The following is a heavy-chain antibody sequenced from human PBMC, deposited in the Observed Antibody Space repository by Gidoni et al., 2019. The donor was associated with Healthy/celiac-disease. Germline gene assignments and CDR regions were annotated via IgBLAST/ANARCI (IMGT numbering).Heavy chain of an antibody. CDR3: ATMFPPRGYCSGGSCYPYYYYGMDV. V-gene: IGHV5-51*01. CDR2: IYPGDSDT. Sequence: EVQLVQSGAEVKKPGESLKISCKGSGYSFTSYWIGWVRQMPGKGLEWMGIIYPGDSDTRYSPSFQGQVTISADKSISTAYLQWSSLKASDTAMYYCATMFPPRGYCSGGSCYPYYYYGMDVWGQGTTVTVSS. D-gene: IGHD2-15*01. J-gene: IGHJ6*02. CDR1: GYSFTSYW.